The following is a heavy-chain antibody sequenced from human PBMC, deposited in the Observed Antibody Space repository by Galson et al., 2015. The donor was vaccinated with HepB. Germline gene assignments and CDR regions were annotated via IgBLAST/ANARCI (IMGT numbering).Heavy chain of an antibody. CDR3: ARQGIDLSSGGSNWFDP. CDR1: GYSFTTYW. Sequence: QSGAEVKKPGESLKISCKGSGYSFTTYWIGWVRQMPGKGPEWMGIIYPGDSDTRYSPSFQGQVTISADKSISTAYLQWSSLKASDTAMYYCARQGIDLSSGGSNWFDPWGQGTLVTVSS. J-gene: IGHJ5*02. CDR2: IYPGDSDT. V-gene: IGHV5-51*01. D-gene: IGHD6-19*01.